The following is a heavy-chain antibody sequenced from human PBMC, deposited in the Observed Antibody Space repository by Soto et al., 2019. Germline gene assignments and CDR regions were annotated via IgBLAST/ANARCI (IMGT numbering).Heavy chain of an antibody. CDR1: GFTFSTHW. Sequence: VQLVESGGGLVQPGGSLRLSCAASGFTFSTHWMSWVRQAPGKGLEWVANIKEDGNEKYYVDSVKDRFSISRDNAENSLYLQMISLRAEDTAVYYCARTKGAVAFDIWGQGTMVTVSS. J-gene: IGHJ3*02. D-gene: IGHD3-16*01. V-gene: IGHV3-7*01. CDR2: IKEDGNEK. CDR3: ARTKGAVAFDI.